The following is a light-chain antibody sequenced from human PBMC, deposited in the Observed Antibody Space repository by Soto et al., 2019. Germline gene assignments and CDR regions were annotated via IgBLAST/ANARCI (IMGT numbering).Light chain of an antibody. Sequence: QSALTQPASVSGAPGQSITISCTGTSSDVGSYNLVSWYQQHPGKAPKLMIYEGSKRHSGVSNRFSGSKSGNTDSLTISGLQAEDEADYYCCSYAASSTWVFGGGTKLTVL. CDR2: EGS. V-gene: IGLV2-23*01. CDR3: CSYAASSTWV. CDR1: SSDVGSYNL. J-gene: IGLJ3*02.